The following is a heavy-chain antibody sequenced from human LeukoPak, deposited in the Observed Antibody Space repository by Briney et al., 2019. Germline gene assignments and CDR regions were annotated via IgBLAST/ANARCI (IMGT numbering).Heavy chain of an antibody. D-gene: IGHD3-10*01. CDR2: ISSSGKTI. CDR1: GLTFSDYY. Sequence: GGSLRLSCAASGLTFSDYYMSWIRQAPGKGLEWVSYISSSGKTIYYADSVKGRFTISRDNARNSVYLEMNSLRAEDTAVYYCARDGDTDLTRGYYFYMDVWGKGTTVTVSS. V-gene: IGHV3-11*04. J-gene: IGHJ6*03. CDR3: ARDGDTDLTRGYYFYMDV.